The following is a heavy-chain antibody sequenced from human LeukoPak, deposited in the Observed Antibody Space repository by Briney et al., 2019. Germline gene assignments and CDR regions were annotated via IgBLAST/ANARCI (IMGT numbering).Heavy chain of an antibody. V-gene: IGHV3-30-3*01. CDR3: AREPYYDSSGNFDY. Sequence: PGRSLRLSCAASGFTFSSYAMHWVRQAPGKGLEWVAVISYDGSNKYYADSVKGRFTISRDNSKNTLYLQMDSLRAEDTAVYYCAREPYYDSSGNFDYWGQGTLVTVSS. J-gene: IGHJ4*02. CDR2: ISYDGSNK. CDR1: GFTFSSYA. D-gene: IGHD3-22*01.